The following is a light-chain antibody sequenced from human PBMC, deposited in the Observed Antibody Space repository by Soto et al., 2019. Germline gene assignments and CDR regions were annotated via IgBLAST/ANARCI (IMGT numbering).Light chain of an antibody. CDR2: ATS. J-gene: IGKJ4*01. CDR1: QSISSF. CDR3: QQGYSPLLS. Sequence: DIQMTQSPSSLSASVGDTVTITCRASQSISSFLDWLQPKPGKAPKLLIYATSTLQSGVPSRFSGSGSGTDFTLTISSLQPEDSAVYYCQQGYSPLLSFGGGTKVDIK. V-gene: IGKV1-39*01.